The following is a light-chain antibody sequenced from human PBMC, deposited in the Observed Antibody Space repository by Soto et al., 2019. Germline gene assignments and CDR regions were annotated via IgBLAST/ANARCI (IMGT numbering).Light chain of an antibody. CDR1: QSISSN. CDR3: QQYNNWPRAT. J-gene: IGKJ4*01. CDR2: RTS. Sequence: VVTMSPATLSVSPGERATLSCRASQSISSNLAWYQQKPGQAPRLLMFRTSSRATGFPARFSGSGSGTEFNLTISSLQSEDFGVYYCQQYNNWPRATFGGGSKVDIK. V-gene: IGKV3-15*01.